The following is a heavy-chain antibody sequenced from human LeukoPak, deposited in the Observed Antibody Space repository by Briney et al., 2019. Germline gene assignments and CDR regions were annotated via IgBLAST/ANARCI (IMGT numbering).Heavy chain of an antibody. CDR2: IYYSGST. D-gene: IGHD6-19*01. J-gene: IGHJ4*02. CDR1: GGSISSYY. CDR3: ARAGSGLDYYFDY. Sequence: SETLSLTCTVSGGSISSYYWSWIRQPPGKGLEWIGYIYYSGSTNYNPSLKSRVTISVDTSKNQFSLKLSSVTAADTAVYYCARAGSGLDYYFDYWGQGTLVTVPS. V-gene: IGHV4-59*01.